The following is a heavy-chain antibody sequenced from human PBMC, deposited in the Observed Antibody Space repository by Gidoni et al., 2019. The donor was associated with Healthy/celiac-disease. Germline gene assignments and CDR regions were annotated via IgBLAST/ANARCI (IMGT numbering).Heavy chain of an antibody. CDR2: IRSKANSYAT. V-gene: IGHV3-73*02. J-gene: IGHJ4*02. D-gene: IGHD1-7*01. Sequence: EVQLVESGGGLVQPGGSLKLSCAASGFTFSGSAMTWVRQASGKGLEWVGRIRSKANSYATAYAASVKGRFTISRDDSKNTAYLQMNSLKTEDTAVYYCTSNALTGTTHYWGQGTLVTVSS. CDR1: GFTFSGSA. CDR3: TSNALTGTTHY.